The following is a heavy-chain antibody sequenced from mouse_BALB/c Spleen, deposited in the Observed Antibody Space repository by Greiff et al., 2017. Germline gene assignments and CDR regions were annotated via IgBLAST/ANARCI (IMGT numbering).Heavy chain of an antibody. J-gene: IGHJ4*01. CDR2: IYPGGGYT. D-gene: IGHD2-10*02. V-gene: IGHV1-63*02. CDR3: TIREYGNYYAMDY. CDR1: GYTFTNYW. Sequence: QVQLQQSGAELVRPGTSVKISCKASGYTFTNYWLGWVKQRPGHGLEWIGDIYPGGGYTNYNEKFKGKATLTADTSSSTAYMQLSSLTSEDSAVYYCTIREYGNYYAMDYWGQGTSVTVSS.